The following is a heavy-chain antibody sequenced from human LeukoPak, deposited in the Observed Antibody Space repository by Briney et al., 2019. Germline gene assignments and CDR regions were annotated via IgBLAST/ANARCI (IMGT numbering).Heavy chain of an antibody. CDR1: GGTFSSYA. CDR2: IITIFGTA. J-gene: IGHJ5*02. D-gene: IGHD4-11*01. CDR3: ATLQSYWFDP. V-gene: IGHV1-69*05. Sequence: SVKVSCKASGGTFSSYAISWVRQAPGQGLEWMGGIITIFGTANYAQKFQGRVTITTDESTSTAYMELSSLRSEDTAVYYCATLQSYWFDPWGQGTLVTVSS.